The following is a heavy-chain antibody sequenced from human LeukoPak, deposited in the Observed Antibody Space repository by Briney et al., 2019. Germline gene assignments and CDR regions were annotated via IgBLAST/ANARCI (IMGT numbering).Heavy chain of an antibody. CDR2: INHEGSEK. CDR1: GFTFRNYY. Sequence: GSLRLSCTASGFTFRNYYMSWVRQAPGKGLEWLANINHEGSEKNYVDSVKGRFTISRDNTKSSVFLQMNSLRAEDTALYYCTKDGTATAPPEVMAVWGQGTTVTVSS. J-gene: IGHJ6*02. V-gene: IGHV3-7*01. D-gene: IGHD1-26*01. CDR3: TKDGTATAPPEVMAV.